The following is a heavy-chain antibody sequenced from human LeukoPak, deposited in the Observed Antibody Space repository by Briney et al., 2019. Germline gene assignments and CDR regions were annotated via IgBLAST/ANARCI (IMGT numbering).Heavy chain of an antibody. Sequence: SETLSLTCAVYGGSFSGYYWSWIRQPPGKGLEWIGEINHSGSTNYNPSLKSRVPISVDTSKNQFSLKLSSVTAADTAVYYCARGIRVFWSGTHYFDYWGQGTLVTVSS. V-gene: IGHV4-34*01. CDR2: INHSGST. D-gene: IGHD3-3*01. J-gene: IGHJ4*02. CDR3: ARGIRVFWSGTHYFDY. CDR1: GGSFSGYY.